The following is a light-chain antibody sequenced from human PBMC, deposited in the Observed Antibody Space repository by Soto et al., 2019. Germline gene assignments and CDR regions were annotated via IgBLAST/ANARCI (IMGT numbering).Light chain of an antibody. CDR1: QSISSW. V-gene: IGKV1-5*03. CDR2: KAS. Sequence: DIQMTQSPSTLSASVGDRVTITCRASQSISSWLAWYQQKPGKAPNLLIYKASTLETGVPPRFSGSGSGTKFTLTISSLQPDDFATYYCHHYDSYSSFTFGQGTRLEIK. CDR3: HHYDSYSSFT. J-gene: IGKJ5*01.